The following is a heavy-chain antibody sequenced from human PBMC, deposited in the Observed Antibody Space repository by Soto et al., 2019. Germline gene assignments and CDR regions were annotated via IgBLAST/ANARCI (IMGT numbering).Heavy chain of an antibody. Sequence: PGGSLRLSCAASGFTFSSYAMHWVRQAPGKGLEYVSAISSNGGSTYYANSVKGRFTISRDNSKNTLYLQMGSLRAEDMAVYYCASGSGYGDYRQGHYYYYMDVWGKGTTVTVSS. CDR2: ISSNGGST. V-gene: IGHV3-64*01. CDR3: ASGSGYGDYRQGHYYYYMDV. CDR1: GFTFSSYA. D-gene: IGHD4-17*01. J-gene: IGHJ6*03.